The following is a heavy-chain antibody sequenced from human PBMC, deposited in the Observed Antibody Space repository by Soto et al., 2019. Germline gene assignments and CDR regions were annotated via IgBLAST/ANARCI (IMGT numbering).Heavy chain of an antibody. CDR1: GGSISSSSYY. CDR2: IYYSGST. Sequence: QLQLQESGPGLVKPSETLSLTCTVSGGSISSSSYYWGWIRQPPGKGLEWIGSIYYSGSTYYNPSLKSRVTIPVDTSKNQFSLRRSSVTAADTAVYYWAKGGSGSYSNAFDIWGQGTMVTVSS. D-gene: IGHD3-10*01. V-gene: IGHV4-39*01. J-gene: IGHJ3*02. CDR3: AKGGSGSYSNAFDI.